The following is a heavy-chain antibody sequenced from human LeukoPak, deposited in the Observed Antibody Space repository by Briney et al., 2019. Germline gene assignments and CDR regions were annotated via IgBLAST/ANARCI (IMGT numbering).Heavy chain of an antibody. Sequence: NPGGSLRLSCEASGFTFSSYAISCVRQAPGKGLEWVSTISDSGGYTYYADSVKGRFTLSRDNSKNTLCLQMSSLRADDTAVYYCAKDLMGNDSEAFDIWGQGTLVTVSS. CDR1: GFTFSSYA. V-gene: IGHV3-23*01. D-gene: IGHD3-16*01. J-gene: IGHJ3*02. CDR2: ISDSGGYT. CDR3: AKDLMGNDSEAFDI.